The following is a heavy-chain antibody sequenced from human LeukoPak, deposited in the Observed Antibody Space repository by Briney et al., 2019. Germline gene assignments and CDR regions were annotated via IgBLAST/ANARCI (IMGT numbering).Heavy chain of an antibody. CDR2: INQNGSEK. D-gene: IGHD1-26*01. CDR3: ARGGELLRPADY. CDR1: GFTFSSHW. V-gene: IGHV3-7*01. Sequence: PGGSLRLSCAASGFTFSSHWMSWVRQAPGKGLEWVANINQNGSEKYHVDSVKGRFTISRDNAKNSLYLQMNNLRAEDTAVYYCARGGELLRPADYWGQGTLVTVSS. J-gene: IGHJ4*02.